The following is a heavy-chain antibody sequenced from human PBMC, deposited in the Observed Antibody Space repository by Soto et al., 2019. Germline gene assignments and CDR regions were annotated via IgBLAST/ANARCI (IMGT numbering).Heavy chain of an antibody. CDR3: ARDYYDSSGPELGYFLDY. Sequence: ASVKVSCKASGYTFTSYAMHWVRQAPGQRLEWMGWINAGNGNTKYSQKFQGRVTITRDTSASTAYMELSSLRSEDTAVYYCARDYYDSSGPELGYFLDYSAQGTLVTVSS. CDR2: INAGNGNT. J-gene: IGHJ4*02. V-gene: IGHV1-3*01. D-gene: IGHD3-22*01. CDR1: GYTFTSYA.